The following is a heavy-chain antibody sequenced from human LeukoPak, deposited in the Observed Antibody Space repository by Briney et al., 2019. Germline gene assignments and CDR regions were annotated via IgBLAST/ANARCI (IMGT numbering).Heavy chain of an antibody. Sequence: GGSLRLSCAASGFTFSSYAMSWVRQAPGKGLEWVSAISGSGGSTYYADSVKGRFTISRDNSKNTLYLQMNSLRAEDTAVYYCAKLWVMITFGGVIDIEAPGSSGDYWGQGTLVTVSS. CDR3: AKLWVMITFGGVIDIEAPGSSGDY. D-gene: IGHD3-16*02. CDR1: GFTFSSYA. V-gene: IGHV3-23*01. CDR2: ISGSGGST. J-gene: IGHJ4*02.